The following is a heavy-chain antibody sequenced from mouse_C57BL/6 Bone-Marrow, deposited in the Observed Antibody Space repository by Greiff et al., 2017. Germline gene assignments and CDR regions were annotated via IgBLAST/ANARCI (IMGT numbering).Heavy chain of an antibody. D-gene: IGHD2-2*01. J-gene: IGHJ2*01. CDR3: TTFGYEAY. CDR1: GFNIKDDY. CDR2: IDPENGDT. V-gene: IGHV14-4*01. Sequence: VQLQQSGAELVRPGASVKLSCTASGFNIKDDYMHWVKQRPEQGLEWIGWIDPENGDTEYASKFQGKATITADTSSNTAYLQLSSLTSEDTAVYYCTTFGYEAYWGQGTTLTVSS.